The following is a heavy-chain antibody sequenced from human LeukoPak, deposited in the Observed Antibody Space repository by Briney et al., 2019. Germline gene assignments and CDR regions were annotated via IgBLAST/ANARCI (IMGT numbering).Heavy chain of an antibody. CDR3: GRRYSTSWPYYYAY. Sequence: SETLSLTCTVSDGSITGYYWGWIRHPPGKGLDGIGHVHFGGSTNYNPSLKSRVTISVNTSKKHFSLKLTSVSAADPAVYYRGRRYSTSWPYYYAYSGQGELFTVSS. CDR2: VHFGGST. J-gene: IGHJ4*02. V-gene: IGHV4-59*01. CDR1: DGSITGYY. D-gene: IGHD6-13*01.